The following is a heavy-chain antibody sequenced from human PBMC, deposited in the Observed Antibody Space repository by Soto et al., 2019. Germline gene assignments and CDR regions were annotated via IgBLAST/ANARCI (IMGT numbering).Heavy chain of an antibody. CDR1: GYTFTSYY. CDR2: INPSGGST. V-gene: IGHV1-46*03. J-gene: IGHJ4*02. Sequence: ASVKVSCKASGYTFTSYYMHWVRQAPGQGLEWMGIINPSGGSTSYAQKFQGRVTMTRDTSTSTVYMELSSLRSEDTAVYYCARNHIVATIISLENYFDYWGQGTQVTVS. CDR3: ARNHIVATIISLENYFDY. D-gene: IGHD5-12*01.